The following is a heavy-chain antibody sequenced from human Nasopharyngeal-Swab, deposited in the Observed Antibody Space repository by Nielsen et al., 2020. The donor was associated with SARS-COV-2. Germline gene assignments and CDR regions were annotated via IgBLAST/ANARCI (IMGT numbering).Heavy chain of an antibody. CDR2: ICSGGTT. Sequence: RQAPGKGLEWLGSICSGGTTYYNASLKSRVTISVDMSKSQFSLKLPSVTAADTAMYYCARQRNHVFDIWGQGTMVTVSS. J-gene: IGHJ3*02. D-gene: IGHD2/OR15-2a*01. V-gene: IGHV4-39*01. CDR3: ARQRNHVFDI.